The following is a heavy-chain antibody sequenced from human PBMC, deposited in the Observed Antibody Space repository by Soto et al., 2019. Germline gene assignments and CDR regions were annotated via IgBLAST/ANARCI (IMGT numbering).Heavy chain of an antibody. CDR1: GGTFSSYA. J-gene: IGHJ3*02. D-gene: IGHD1-26*01. V-gene: IGHV1-69*13. CDR2: IIPIFGTA. CDR3: ARDKRELLPPFDAFDI. Sequence: SVKVSCKASGGTFSSYAISWVRQAPGQGLEWMGGIIPIFGTANYAQKFQGRVTITADESTSTAYMELSSLRSEDTAVYYCARDKRELLPPFDAFDIWGQGTMVTVSS.